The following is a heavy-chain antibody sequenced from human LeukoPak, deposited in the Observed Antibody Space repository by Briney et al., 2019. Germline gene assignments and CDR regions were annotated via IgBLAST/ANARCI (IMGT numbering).Heavy chain of an antibody. CDR2: IWYDGSNK. V-gene: IGHV3-33*06. Sequence: GRSLRLSCAASGFTFSSYGMHWVRQAPGKGLEWVAVIWYDGSNKYYADSVKGRFTISRDNSKNTLYLQMNSLRAGDTAVYYCAKGYSEDILSYFDYWGQGTLVTVSS. D-gene: IGHD3-9*01. CDR1: GFTFSSYG. CDR3: AKGYSEDILSYFDY. J-gene: IGHJ4*02.